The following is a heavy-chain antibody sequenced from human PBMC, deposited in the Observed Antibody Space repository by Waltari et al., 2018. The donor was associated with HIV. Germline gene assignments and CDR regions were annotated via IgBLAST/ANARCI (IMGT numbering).Heavy chain of an antibody. V-gene: IGHV3-21*01. CDR1: GFNYSTYS. D-gene: IGHD2-21*02. J-gene: IGHJ4*02. Sequence: EVQLVESGGGLVKPGGSLRLSCAASGFNYSTYSMNWYRQSPGDGLEWFSSLSSSTNFIYYADSVKGRFTISRDNAKNSLFLQMNTLRAEDTAVYYCARGGLIVVVTATFDYWGQGTLVTVSS. CDR2: LSSSTNFI. CDR3: ARGGLIVVVTATFDY.